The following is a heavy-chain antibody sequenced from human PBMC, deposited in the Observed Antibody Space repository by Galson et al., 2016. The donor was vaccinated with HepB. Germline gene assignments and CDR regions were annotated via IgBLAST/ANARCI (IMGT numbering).Heavy chain of an antibody. CDR3: ARGGRGADTWIPFDY. V-gene: IGHV3-21*06. CDR2: VSSGSSYI. Sequence: SLRLSCAASGFTFNMYVMNWVRQAPGKGLEWVASVSSGSSYIYYADSVKGRFTISRDNAKNSLSLHINSLRAEETAIYYCARGGRGADTWIPFDYWGQGTLVSVSS. CDR1: GFTFNMYV. D-gene: IGHD1-20*01. J-gene: IGHJ4*02.